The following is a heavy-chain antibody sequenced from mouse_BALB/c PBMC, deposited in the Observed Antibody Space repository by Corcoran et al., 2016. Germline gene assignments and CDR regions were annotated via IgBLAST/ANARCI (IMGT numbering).Heavy chain of an antibody. V-gene: IGHV1S136*01. D-gene: IGHD1-1*01. J-gene: IGHJ2*01. CDR1: GYTFTSYV. CDR3: ARGDGSSYWYFDY. CDR2: INPYNDGT. Sequence: EVQLQQSGPELVKPGASVKMSCKASGYTFTSYVMHWVKQKPGQGLEWIGYINPYNDGTKYNEKVKGKATLTSDKSSSTAYMELSSLTSEDSAVYYCARGDGSSYWYFDYWCQGTTLTVSS.